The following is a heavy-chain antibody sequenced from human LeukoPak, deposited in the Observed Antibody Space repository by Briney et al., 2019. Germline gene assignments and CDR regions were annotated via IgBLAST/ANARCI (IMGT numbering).Heavy chain of an antibody. CDR3: AREVERYSSGSRADWYFDL. V-gene: IGHV4-59*01. Sequence: SETLSLTCTVSGGSISSYYWSWIRQPPGKGLEWIGYIYYSGSTNYNPSLKSRVTISVDTSKNQFSLKLSSVTAADTAVYYCAREVERYSSGSRADWYFDLWGRGTLVTVSS. D-gene: IGHD6-25*01. CDR2: IYYSGST. J-gene: IGHJ2*01. CDR1: GGSISSYY.